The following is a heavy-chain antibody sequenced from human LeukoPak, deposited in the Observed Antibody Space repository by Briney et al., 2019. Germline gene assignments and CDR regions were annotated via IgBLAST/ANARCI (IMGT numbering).Heavy chain of an antibody. CDR1: GFTVSSNY. Sequence: PGGSLRLSCAASGFTVSSNYMSWVRQAPGKGLEWVSVIYSGGSTYYADSVKGRFTISRDNSKNTLYLQMNSLRAEDTAVYYCARGATVTTRYYYYYMDVWGKGTTVTISS. D-gene: IGHD4-17*01. CDR3: ARGATVTTRYYYYYMDV. CDR2: IYSGGST. J-gene: IGHJ6*03. V-gene: IGHV3-53*01.